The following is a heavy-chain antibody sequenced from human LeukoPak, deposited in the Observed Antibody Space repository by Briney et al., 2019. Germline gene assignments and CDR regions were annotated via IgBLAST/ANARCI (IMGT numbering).Heavy chain of an antibody. Sequence: PSETLSLTCTVSGGSISSYYWSWIRQPPGKGLEWIGYIYYSGSTNYNPSLKSRVTISVDTSKNQFSLQLNSVTPEDTAVYYCARDLTYYDYAFDIWGQGTMVTVSS. CDR1: GGSISSYY. V-gene: IGHV4-59*12. D-gene: IGHD3-22*01. CDR2: IYYSGST. CDR3: ARDLTYYDYAFDI. J-gene: IGHJ3*02.